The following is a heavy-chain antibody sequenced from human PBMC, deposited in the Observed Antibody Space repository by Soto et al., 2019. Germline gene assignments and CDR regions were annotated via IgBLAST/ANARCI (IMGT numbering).Heavy chain of an antibody. J-gene: IGHJ4*02. D-gene: IGHD4-17*01. CDR1: GFTFSSYA. Sequence: GGSLRLSCAASGFTFSSYAMSWVRQAPGKRLEWVSAISGSGGSTYYADSVKGRFTISRDNSKNTLYLQMNSLRAEDTAVYYRAKDPTTVQVYYFDYWGQGTLVTVSS. V-gene: IGHV3-23*01. CDR3: AKDPTTVQVYYFDY. CDR2: ISGSGGST.